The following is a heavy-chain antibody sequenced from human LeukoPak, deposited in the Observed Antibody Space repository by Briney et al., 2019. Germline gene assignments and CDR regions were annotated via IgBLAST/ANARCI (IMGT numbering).Heavy chain of an antibody. Sequence: PGASVKVSCKASGYTFTSYAMHWVRQAPGQRLEWMGWINAGNGNTKYSQKFQGRVTITRDTSASTAYMELSSLRSEDTAVYYCARGRITRFTTVTTGWVDPWGQGTLVTVSS. CDR2: INAGNGNT. J-gene: IGHJ5*02. CDR1: GYTFTSYA. D-gene: IGHD4-17*01. V-gene: IGHV1-3*01. CDR3: ARGRITRFTTVTTGWVDP.